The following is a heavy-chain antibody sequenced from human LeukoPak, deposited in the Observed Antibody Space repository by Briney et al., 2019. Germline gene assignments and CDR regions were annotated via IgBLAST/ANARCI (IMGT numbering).Heavy chain of an antibody. CDR3: ARAGIMITFGGVIDPFDY. CDR1: GFTFSSYS. CDR2: ISSSSSTI. D-gene: IGHD3-16*02. Sequence: PGGSLRLSCAASGFTFSSYSMNWVRQAPGKGLEWVSSISSSSSTIYYADSVKGRFTISRDNAKNSLYLQMNSLRAEDTAVYYCARAGIMITFGGVIDPFDYWGQGTLVTVSS. V-gene: IGHV3-48*01. J-gene: IGHJ4*02.